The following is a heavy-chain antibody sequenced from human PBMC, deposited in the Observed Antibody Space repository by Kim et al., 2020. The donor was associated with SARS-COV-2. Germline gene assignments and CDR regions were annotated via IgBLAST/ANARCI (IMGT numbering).Heavy chain of an antibody. Sequence: ASVKVSCKASGYTFTSYAMNWVRQAPGQGLEWMGWINTNTGNPTYAQGFTGRFVFSLDTSVSTAYLQISSLKAEDTAVYYCARAHCSSTSCYLVNWFDPWGQGTLVTVSS. CDR2: INTNTGNP. D-gene: IGHD2-2*01. CDR3: ARAHCSSTSCYLVNWFDP. CDR1: GYTFTSYA. J-gene: IGHJ5*02. V-gene: IGHV7-4-1*02.